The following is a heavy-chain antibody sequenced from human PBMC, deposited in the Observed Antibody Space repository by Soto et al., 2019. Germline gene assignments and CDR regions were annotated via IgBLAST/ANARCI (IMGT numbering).Heavy chain of an antibody. Sequence: QVQLVQSGAEVKKPGASVKLSCRTSGYTFTHYYIHWVRQAPGQGLEWLAIINPASGSPNSAQDFQGTVTLTMDTSTTTVYMELSGLRAEDTAIFYCARDLAAGDYWGQGTLVTVSS. CDR1: GYTFTHYY. CDR2: INPASGSP. D-gene: IGHD6-13*01. CDR3: ARDLAAGDY. J-gene: IGHJ4*02. V-gene: IGHV1-46*01.